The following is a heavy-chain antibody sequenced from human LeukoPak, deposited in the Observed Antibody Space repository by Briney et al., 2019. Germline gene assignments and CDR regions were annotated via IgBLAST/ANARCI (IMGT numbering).Heavy chain of an antibody. D-gene: IGHD3-16*01. J-gene: IGHJ6*02. CDR1: GGSISSYY. CDR2: IYYSGST. V-gene: IGHV4-59*01. Sequence: SETLSLTCTVSGGSISSYYWSWIRQPPGKGLEWIGYIYYSGSTNYNPSLKSRVTISVDTSKNQFSLKLSSVTAADTAVYYCARILEVRGSNYYYGMDVWGQGTTVTVSS. CDR3: ARILEVRGSNYYYGMDV.